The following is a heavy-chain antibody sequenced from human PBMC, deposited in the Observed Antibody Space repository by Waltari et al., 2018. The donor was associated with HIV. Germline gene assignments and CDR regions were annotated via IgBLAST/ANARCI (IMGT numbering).Heavy chain of an antibody. Sequence: QLQLQESGPGLVKPSETLSLTCTVSGGSISSSSYYWGWIRQPPGKGLELIGSIYYSGSTYYNPSLKSRVTISVDTSKNQFSLKLSSVTAADTAVYYCARPYCSGGSCYFDYWGQGTLVTVSS. D-gene: IGHD2-15*01. J-gene: IGHJ4*02. V-gene: IGHV4-39*01. CDR2: IYYSGST. CDR1: GGSISSSSYY. CDR3: ARPYCSGGSCYFDY.